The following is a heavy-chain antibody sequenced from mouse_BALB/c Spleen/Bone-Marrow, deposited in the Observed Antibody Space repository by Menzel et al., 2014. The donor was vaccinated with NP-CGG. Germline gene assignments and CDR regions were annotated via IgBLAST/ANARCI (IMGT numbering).Heavy chain of an antibody. CDR1: GYTFTEYT. V-gene: IGHV1-22*01. J-gene: IGHJ4*01. Sequence: VQLQQSGLELVKPGASVKLSCKTSGYTFTEYTMHWVKPSHGKSLEWIGGINPNNGGTSYNQQFKGKATLTVDTSSSTAYMEHRSLTAEDSADYYGARRPWTRYAMDYWGQGTSVTGSS. CDR3: ARRPWTRYAMDY. CDR2: INPNNGGT.